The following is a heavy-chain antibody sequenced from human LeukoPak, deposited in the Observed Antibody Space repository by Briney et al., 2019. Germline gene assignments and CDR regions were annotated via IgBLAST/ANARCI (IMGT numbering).Heavy chain of an antibody. V-gene: IGHV4-38-2*02. Sequence: SETLSLTCTVSGYSISSGYYWGWIRQPPGKGLEWIGSGSTYYNPSLKSRVTISVDTSKNQFSLKLSSVTASDTAVYYCAREATVTDGNAFDIWGQGTMVTVSS. CDR1: GYSISSGYY. J-gene: IGHJ3*02. D-gene: IGHD4-11*01. CDR2: SGST. CDR3: AREATVTDGNAFDI.